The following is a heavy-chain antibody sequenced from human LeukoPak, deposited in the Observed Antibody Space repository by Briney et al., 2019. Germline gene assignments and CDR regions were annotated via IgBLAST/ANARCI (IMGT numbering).Heavy chain of an antibody. J-gene: IGHJ4*02. D-gene: IGHD5-18*01. CDR2: IGNTET. Sequence: GGSLRLSCATSGFPFETNAMSWVRQAPGKGLEWVATIGNTETFYAYSVTGRFTISLDNSKNTVNLQMNRLRVEDTAIYYCAKDWIQFNRVFDCFDSWGQGTLVTVSS. V-gene: IGHV3-23*01. CDR3: AKDWIQFNRVFDCFDS. CDR1: GFPFETNA.